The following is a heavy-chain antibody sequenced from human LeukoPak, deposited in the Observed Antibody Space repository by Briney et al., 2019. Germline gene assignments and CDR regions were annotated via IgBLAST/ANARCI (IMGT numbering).Heavy chain of an antibody. D-gene: IGHD2-15*01. J-gene: IGHJ3*02. CDR1: GGSISSYY. CDR3: AREGWGLYCSGGSCYSGAFDI. V-gene: IGHV4-4*07. CDR2: IYTSGST. Sequence: SETLSLTCTVSGGSISSYYWSWIRQPAGKGLEWIGRIYTSGSTNYNPSLKSRVTMSVDTSKNQFSLKLSSVTAADTAVYYCAREGWGLYCSGGSCYSGAFDIWGQGTMATVSS.